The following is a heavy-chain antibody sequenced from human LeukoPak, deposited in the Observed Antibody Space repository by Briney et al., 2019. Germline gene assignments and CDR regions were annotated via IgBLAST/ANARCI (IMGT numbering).Heavy chain of an antibody. Sequence: GGSLRLSCAASGFTFSIYTMNWVRQAPGKGLEWISYISTNSGTIWYADSVKGRFSISRDNAKNSLFLHMNSLRAEDTAVYYCVRDLAIVGVAQVHHWGQGTLVTVSS. J-gene: IGHJ5*02. CDR3: VRDLAIVGVAQVHH. CDR1: GFTFSIYT. V-gene: IGHV3-48*01. D-gene: IGHD1-26*01. CDR2: ISTNSGTI.